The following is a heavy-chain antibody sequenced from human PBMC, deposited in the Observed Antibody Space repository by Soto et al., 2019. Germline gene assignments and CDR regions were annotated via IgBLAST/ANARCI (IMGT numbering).Heavy chain of an antibody. Sequence: PGGSLRLSCAASGFTFSSYSMNWVRQAPGKGLEGVSTISSRSSYIYYEDSVKGRFTISRENAKDSLYMQMNSLRAEDTAVYYCARASIRDYYGMDVWGQGTTVTVSS. CDR3: ARASIRDYYGMDV. CDR2: ISSRSSYI. J-gene: IGHJ6*02. CDR1: GFTFSSYS. D-gene: IGHD3-10*01. V-gene: IGHV3-21*01.